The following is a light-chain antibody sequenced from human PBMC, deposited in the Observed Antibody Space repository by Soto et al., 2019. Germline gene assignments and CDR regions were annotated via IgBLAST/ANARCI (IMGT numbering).Light chain of an antibody. Sequence: IQITQSSSTLSASVGDRVTITCRASHNIERWMAWYQQKPGKAPSLLIFDASTLHSGVPSRFSGSGSGTDFTLTISSLQPDDFATYYCQQFAISTTFGQGTKVDIK. CDR3: QQFAISTT. CDR1: HNIERW. J-gene: IGKJ1*01. V-gene: IGKV1-5*01. CDR2: DAS.